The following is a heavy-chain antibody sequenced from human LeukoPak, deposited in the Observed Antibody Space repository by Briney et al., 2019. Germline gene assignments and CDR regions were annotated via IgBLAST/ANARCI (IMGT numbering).Heavy chain of an antibody. J-gene: IGHJ4*02. V-gene: IGHV1-8*01. Sequence: ASVKVSCKASGYTFTSYDINWVRQATGQRLEWMGWMNPNSGNTGYAQKFQGRVTMTRNTSISTAYMELSGLRSEDTAVYYCARGGRTYYYGSGSYFDWGQGTLVTVSS. CDR2: MNPNSGNT. CDR3: ARGGRTYYYGSGSYFD. D-gene: IGHD3-10*01. CDR1: GYTFTSYD.